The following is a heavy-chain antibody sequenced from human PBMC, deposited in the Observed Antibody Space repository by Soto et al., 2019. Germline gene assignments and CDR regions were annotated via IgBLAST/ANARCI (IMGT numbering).Heavy chain of an antibody. CDR3: VLTDADISWAPRATDD. D-gene: IGHD2-15*01. CDR1: GGTFSSYA. Sequence: ASVKVSCKASGGTFSSYAISWVRQAPGQGLEWMGGIIPIFGTANYAQKFQGRVTITADESTSTAYMELSSLRSEDTAVYYCVLTDADISWAPRATDDWGQGTLVTVSS. CDR2: IIPIFGTA. J-gene: IGHJ4*02. V-gene: IGHV1-69*13.